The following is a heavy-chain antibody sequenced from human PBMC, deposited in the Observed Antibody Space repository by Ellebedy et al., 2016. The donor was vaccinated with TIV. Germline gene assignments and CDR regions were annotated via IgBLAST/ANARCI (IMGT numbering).Heavy chain of an antibody. CDR2: VFSGDSTT. CDR3: GTSIHGSHHINN. D-gene: IGHD3-10*01. J-gene: IGHJ4*02. V-gene: IGHV5-51*01. CDR1: GYTFSSYW. Sequence: GESLKISCEHSGYTFSSYWFGWVRQMPGKGLEWIGIVFSGDSTTIYSPSFQGHVTISADKSFTTAYLQWSSLEASDTAIYFCGTSIHGSHHINNWGQGTLVTVSS.